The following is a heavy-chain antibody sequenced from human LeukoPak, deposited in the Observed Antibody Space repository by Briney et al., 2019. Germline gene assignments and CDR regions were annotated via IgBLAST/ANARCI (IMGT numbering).Heavy chain of an antibody. CDR3: AKAIDSRGHWYERGADY. J-gene: IGHJ4*02. Sequence: TGGSLRLSCAASGFAFRDYAMSWVRQVTGEALEWVATVSDDGSQTYDSVSLKGRFTISRDNFDNTVYLRMSGLRAEDTAIYYCAKAIDSRGHWYERGADYWGQGTPVTVSS. CDR1: GFAFRDYA. D-gene: IGHD2-21*02. CDR2: VSDDGSQT. V-gene: IGHV3-23*01.